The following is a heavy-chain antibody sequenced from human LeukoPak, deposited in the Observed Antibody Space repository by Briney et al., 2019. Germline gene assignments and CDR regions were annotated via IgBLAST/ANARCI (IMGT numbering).Heavy chain of an antibody. J-gene: IGHJ6*04. D-gene: IGHD2-8*02. CDR3: AIFAGAVPGNLLL. CDR2: INKDGTEK. Sequence: GGSLRLSCAASEFTSSAFWMTWVRRPPGKGLEWVANINKDGTEKEYVDSVKGRFSIFRDNAKNSVFLQMNSLRAEDTAVYYCAIFAGAVPGNLLLWGKGTTVIVSA. V-gene: IGHV3-7*01. CDR1: EFTSSAFW.